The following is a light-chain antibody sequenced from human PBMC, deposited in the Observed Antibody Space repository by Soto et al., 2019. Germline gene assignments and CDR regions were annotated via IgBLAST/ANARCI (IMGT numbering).Light chain of an antibody. CDR3: SPYTDSSNYV. J-gene: IGLJ1*01. Sequence: QSVLTQPASVSGSPGQSITISRTGTSSDLAIYNYVSWYQQQPGKAPKLMIYQVTNRPSGVSNRFSGSRSGNTASLTISGLQAEDEADYYCSPYTDSSNYVFGTGTKVTVL. CDR2: QVT. CDR1: SSDLAIYNY. V-gene: IGLV2-14*01.